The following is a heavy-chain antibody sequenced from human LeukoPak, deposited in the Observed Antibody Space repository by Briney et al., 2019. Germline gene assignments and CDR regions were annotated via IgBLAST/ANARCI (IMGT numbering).Heavy chain of an antibody. J-gene: IGHJ4*02. D-gene: IGHD6-19*01. CDR3: ARQDSSGSPQLFDY. CDR1: GGSISSYY. CDR2: IYSSGST. V-gene: IGHV4-4*07. Sequence: SETLSLTCTVSGGSISSYYWSWIRQPAGKGLEWIGRIYSSGSTDYNPSLKSRVTMSVDTSKNQFSLKLSSVTAADTAVYYCARQDSSGSPQLFDYWGQGTLVTVPS.